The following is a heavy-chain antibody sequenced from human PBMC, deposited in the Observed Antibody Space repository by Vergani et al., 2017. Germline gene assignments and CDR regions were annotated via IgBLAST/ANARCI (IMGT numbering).Heavy chain of an antibody. CDR1: GGSFSGYY. V-gene: IGHV4-34*01. CDR3: ARGNSYGWPD. Sequence: QVQLQQWGAGLLKPSETLSLTCAVYGGSFSGYYWSWIRQPPGKGLEWIGEINHSGSTNYNPSLKSRVTISVGTSKNQFSLKLGSVTAADTAVYYCARGNSYGWPDWGQGTLVTVSS. J-gene: IGHJ4*02. CDR2: INHSGST. D-gene: IGHD5-18*01.